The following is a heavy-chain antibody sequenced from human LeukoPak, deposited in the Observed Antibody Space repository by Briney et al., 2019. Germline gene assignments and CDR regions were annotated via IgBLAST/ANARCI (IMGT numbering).Heavy chain of an antibody. J-gene: IGHJ4*02. CDR3: ARDRDCSSTSCYGGRGEFDY. V-gene: IGHV3-21*01. CDR2: ISSSSSYI. D-gene: IGHD2-2*01. Sequence: GGSLRLSCAASGFTFSSYIMNWVRQAPGKGLEWVSSISSSSSYIYYADSVKGRFTISRDNAKNSLYLQMNSLRAEDTAVYYCARDRDCSSTSCYGGRGEFDYWGQGTLVTVSS. CDR1: GFTFSSYI.